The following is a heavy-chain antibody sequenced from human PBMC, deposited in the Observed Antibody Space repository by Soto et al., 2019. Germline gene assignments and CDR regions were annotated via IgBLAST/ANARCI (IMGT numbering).Heavy chain of an antibody. Sequence: ASVKVCFKAYGYSFTSYGISLVRQAPGQGLEWMGWISAYNGNTNYSQKLQGRVTMTTDTSTSTAYMELRRLRSDDTAVYYCARDRKGIAALSYYYGMDVWGQGTTVTVSS. CDR2: ISAYNGNT. CDR1: GYSFTSYG. D-gene: IGHD6-25*01. CDR3: ARDRKGIAALSYYYGMDV. J-gene: IGHJ6*01. V-gene: IGHV1-18*01.